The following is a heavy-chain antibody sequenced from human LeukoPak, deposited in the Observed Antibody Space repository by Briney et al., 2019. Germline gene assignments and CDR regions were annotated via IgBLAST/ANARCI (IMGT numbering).Heavy chain of an antibody. Sequence: GGSLRLSCAASGFTFSSNWMHWVRQTPGKGLVWVSRINGDGSSTSYADSVRGRFTISRDNAKNTLYLQMNSLRAEDTAVYYCARNGISSGYYHDYWGQGTLVTVSS. D-gene: IGHD3-22*01. CDR2: INGDGSST. CDR1: GFTFSSNW. J-gene: IGHJ4*02. CDR3: ARNGISSGYYHDY. V-gene: IGHV3-74*01.